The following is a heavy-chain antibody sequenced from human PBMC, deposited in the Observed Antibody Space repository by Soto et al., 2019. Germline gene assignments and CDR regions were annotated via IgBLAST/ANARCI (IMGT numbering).Heavy chain of an antibody. CDR2: IGPTDSDT. CDR3: ARHALGSSGWHYFDY. Sequence: ESLKISCQGSGYSLNKPWVTWVRQIPGGGLEWMGKIGPTDSDTKYSPSLQGHVTMSFDTSISTAYLQWSTLKASDTAMYYCARHALGSSGWHYFDYWGQGTLVTVSS. V-gene: IGHV5-10-1*01. CDR1: GYSLNKPW. D-gene: IGHD6-19*01. J-gene: IGHJ4*02.